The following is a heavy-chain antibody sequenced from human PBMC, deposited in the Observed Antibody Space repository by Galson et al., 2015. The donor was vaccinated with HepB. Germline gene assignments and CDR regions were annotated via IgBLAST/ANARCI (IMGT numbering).Heavy chain of an antibody. V-gene: IGHV3-7*01. CDR2: IKEDGSKK. J-gene: IGHJ4*02. D-gene: IGHD1-1*01. CDR3: ARVGPGSSRDY. CDR1: RFTSSSYW. Sequence: SLRLSCAASRFTSSSYWMTWVRQAPGKGLEWVATIKEDGSKKYYVDSVKGRFTIPRDNAENSLYLQMNSLRAEDTAIYYCARVGPGSSRDYWGQGTLVTVSS.